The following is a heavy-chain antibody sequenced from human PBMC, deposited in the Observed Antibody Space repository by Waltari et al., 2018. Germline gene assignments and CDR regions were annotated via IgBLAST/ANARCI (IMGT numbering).Heavy chain of an antibody. CDR3: AYRLSSSNSFEY. CDR2: LYWNGDK. CDR1: GFSPSSYGVG. D-gene: IGHD3-10*01. Sequence: QITLKESGPTLVTTTENLMLTCTFSGFSPSSYGVGVGWTRQPPGKALEWLALLYWNGDKRYSPFLKTGFTITKDTSKNQVVLTMTNMDPVDTATYYCAYRLSSSNSFEYWGQGILVTVSS. V-gene: IGHV2-5*01. J-gene: IGHJ4*02.